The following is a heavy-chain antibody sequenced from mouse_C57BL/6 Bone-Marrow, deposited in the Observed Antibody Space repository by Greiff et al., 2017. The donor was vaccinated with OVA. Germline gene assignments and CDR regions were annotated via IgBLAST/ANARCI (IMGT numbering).Heavy chain of an antibody. CDR3: ASITRYYAMDY. V-gene: IGHV1-26*01. CDR2: INPNNGGT. D-gene: IGHD1-1*01. CDR1: GYTFTDYY. Sequence: VQLQQSGPELVKPGASVKISCKASGYTFTDYYMNWVKQSHGKSLEWIGDINPNNGGTSYNQKFKGKATLTVDKSSSTAYMELRSLTSEDSAVYYCASITRYYAMDYWGQGTSVTVSS. J-gene: IGHJ4*01.